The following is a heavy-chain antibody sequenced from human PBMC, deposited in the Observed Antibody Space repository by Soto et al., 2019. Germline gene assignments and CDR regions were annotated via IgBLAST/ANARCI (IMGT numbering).Heavy chain of an antibody. CDR3: ARDKRIAVAGTPYYYYGMDV. J-gene: IGHJ6*02. Sequence: QVQLVQSGAEVKKPGSSVKVSCKASGGTFSSYTISWVRQAPGQGLEWMGRIIPILGIANYAQKFQGRVTITADKSTSTAYMELSSLRSEDTAMYYCARDKRIAVAGTPYYYYGMDVWGQGTTVTVSS. V-gene: IGHV1-69*08. CDR1: GGTFSSYT. D-gene: IGHD6-19*01. CDR2: IIPILGIA.